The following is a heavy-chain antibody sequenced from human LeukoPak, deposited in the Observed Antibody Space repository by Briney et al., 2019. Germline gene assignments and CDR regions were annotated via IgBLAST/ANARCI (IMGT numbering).Heavy chain of an antibody. J-gene: IGHJ4*02. Sequence: SETLSLTCAVYGGSFSGYYWSWIRQPPGKGLEWIGEINHSGSTNYNPSLKSRVTISVDTSKNQFSLKLSSVTAADTAVYYCARPYDSSGYYNYWGQGTLVTVSP. CDR3: ARPYDSSGYYNY. CDR2: INHSGST. V-gene: IGHV4-34*01. CDR1: GGSFSGYY. D-gene: IGHD3-22*01.